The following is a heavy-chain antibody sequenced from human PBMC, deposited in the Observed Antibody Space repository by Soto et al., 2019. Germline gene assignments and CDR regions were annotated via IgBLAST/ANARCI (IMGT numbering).Heavy chain of an antibody. CDR3: ASEVRSGYYGMDV. D-gene: IGHD3-3*01. CDR2: ITPFNGNT. J-gene: IGHJ6*02. CDR1: GYTFTYRY. V-gene: IGHV1-45*02. Sequence: ASVKVSCKASGYTFTYRYLHWVRQAPGQALEWMGWITPFNGNTNYAQKFQDRVTITRDRSMSTAYMELSSLRSEDTAMYYCASEVRSGYYGMDVWGQGTTVTVSS.